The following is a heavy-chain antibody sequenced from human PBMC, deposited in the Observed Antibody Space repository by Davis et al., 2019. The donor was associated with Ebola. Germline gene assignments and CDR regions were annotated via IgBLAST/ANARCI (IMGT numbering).Heavy chain of an antibody. J-gene: IGHJ6*02. Sequence: GESLKISCAASGFTFSSYGMHWVRQAPGKGLEWVAVIWYDGSNKYYADSVKGRFTISRDNSKNTLYLQMNSLRAEDTAVYYCARGGYIVVVPAAIYGMDVWGQGTTVTVSS. CDR1: GFTFSSYG. V-gene: IGHV3-30*19. CDR3: ARGGYIVVVPAAIYGMDV. CDR2: IWYDGSNK. D-gene: IGHD2-2*01.